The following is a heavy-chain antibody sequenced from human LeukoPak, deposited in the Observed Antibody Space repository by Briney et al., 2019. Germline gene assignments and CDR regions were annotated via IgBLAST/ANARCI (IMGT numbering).Heavy chain of an antibody. D-gene: IGHD5-24*01. V-gene: IGHV3-33*01. J-gene: IGHJ4*02. CDR3: ARGEMATIHDY. CDR2: IWYDGSNK. Sequence: GGSLRLSCAASGFTFSSYGMHWVRQAPGKGLEWVAVIWYDGSNKYYADSVKGRFTISRDNPKNTLYLQMNSLRAEDTAVYYCARGEMATIHDYWGQGTLVTVSS. CDR1: GFTFSSYG.